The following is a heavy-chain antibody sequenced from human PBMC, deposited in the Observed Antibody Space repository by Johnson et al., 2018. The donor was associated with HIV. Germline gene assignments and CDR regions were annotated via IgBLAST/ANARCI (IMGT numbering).Heavy chain of an antibody. J-gene: IGHJ3*02. CDR3: ARERHGYNWGHDAFEI. D-gene: IGHD5-24*01. CDR2: IWYDGSIK. CDR1: GFTFSSYG. V-gene: IGHV3-33*01. Sequence: QMQLVESGGGVVQPGRSLRLSCAASGFTFSSYGIHWVRQAPGKGLEWVAVIWYDGSIKYYADSVKGRFTISRDNSKNTLYLQMNSLKAEDTAVYYCARERHGYNWGHDAFEIWGQGTMVAVSA.